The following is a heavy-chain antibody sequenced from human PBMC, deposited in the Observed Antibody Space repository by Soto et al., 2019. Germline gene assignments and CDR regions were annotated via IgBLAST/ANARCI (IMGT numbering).Heavy chain of an antibody. CDR1: GGTFSSYA. D-gene: IGHD6-6*01. CDR3: ARAGVYSSSSGGYYFDY. CDR2: IIPIFGTA. V-gene: IGHV1-69*13. Sequence: SVKVSCKASGGTFSSYAISWVRQAPGQGLEWMGGIIPIFGTANYAQKFQGRVTITADESTSTAYMELSSLRSEDTAVYYCARAGVYSSSSGGYYFDYWGQGTLVTVSS. J-gene: IGHJ4*02.